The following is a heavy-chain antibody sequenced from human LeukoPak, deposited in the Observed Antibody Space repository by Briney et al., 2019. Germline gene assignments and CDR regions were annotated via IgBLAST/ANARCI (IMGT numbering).Heavy chain of an antibody. V-gene: IGHV4-59*01. J-gene: IGHJ6*03. CDR2: ADHTGST. Sequence: PSETLSLTCSVSDDSITMYYWTWIRQPPGKGLEWIGYADHTGSTNFNPSLNGRVSISRDTTKNLFSLRLRSVTAAETAVYYCAREGRYRYGYNEYHSYMDIWGKGTTVTVSS. D-gene: IGHD5-24*01. CDR1: DDSITMYY. CDR3: AREGRYRYGYNEYHSYMDI.